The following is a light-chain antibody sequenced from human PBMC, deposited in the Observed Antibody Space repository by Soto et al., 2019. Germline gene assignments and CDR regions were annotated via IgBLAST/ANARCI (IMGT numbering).Light chain of an antibody. Sequence: QSALTQPASVSGSPGQSITISCTGTSSDVGGYNYVPWYQQHPGKAPKLMIYEVSNRPSGVSNRFSGSKSGNTASLTISGLQEEDEDDYYCSPYTSRSTLDYVFGSGTKLTVL. CDR1: SSDVGGYNY. CDR3: SPYTSRSTLDYV. V-gene: IGLV2-14*01. J-gene: IGLJ1*01. CDR2: EVS.